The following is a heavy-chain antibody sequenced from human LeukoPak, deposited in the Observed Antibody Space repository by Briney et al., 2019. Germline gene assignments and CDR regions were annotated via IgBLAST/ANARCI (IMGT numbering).Heavy chain of an antibody. V-gene: IGHV3-48*02. CDR1: GFTFSSYS. CDR3: ARHPGETTYYDFWRDRRLNWFDP. J-gene: IGHJ5*02. Sequence: AGGSLRLSCAASGFTFSSYSMNWVRQAPGKGLEWVSYISSSSSTIYYADSVKGRFTISRDNAKNSLYLQMNSLRDEDTAVYYCARHPGETTYYDFWRDRRLNWFDPWGQGTLVTVSS. D-gene: IGHD3-3*01. CDR2: ISSSSSTI.